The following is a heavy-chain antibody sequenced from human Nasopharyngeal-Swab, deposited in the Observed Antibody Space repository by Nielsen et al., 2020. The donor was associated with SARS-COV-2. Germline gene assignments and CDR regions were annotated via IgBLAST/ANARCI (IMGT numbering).Heavy chain of an antibody. V-gene: IGHV3-7*01. CDR3: AREAATRPTNWFDP. J-gene: IGHJ5*02. CDR2: IKQDGSEK. D-gene: IGHD2-15*01. Sequence: WIRQPPGKGLEWVANIKQDGSEKYYVDSVKGRFTISRDNAKNSLYLQMSSLRAEDTAVYYCAREAATRPTNWFDPWGQGTLVTVSS.